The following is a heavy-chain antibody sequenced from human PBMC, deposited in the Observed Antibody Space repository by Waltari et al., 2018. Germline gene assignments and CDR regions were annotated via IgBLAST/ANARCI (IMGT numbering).Heavy chain of an antibody. CDR2: IIPVLDTT. V-gene: IGHV1-69*04. J-gene: IGHJ4*02. CDR1: GGSFNGYG. CDR3: ACDSDYSNFWYFDY. Sequence: QVQLVQSGAEVKEPGSSVKVSCEVSGGSFNGYGISWVRQAPGQGLEWVGRIIPVLDTTNNSERFQGRVTITADKSTTTIYMEMGGLTSDDTAVYYCACDSDYSNFWYFDYWGQGTLVSVSS. D-gene: IGHD4-4*01.